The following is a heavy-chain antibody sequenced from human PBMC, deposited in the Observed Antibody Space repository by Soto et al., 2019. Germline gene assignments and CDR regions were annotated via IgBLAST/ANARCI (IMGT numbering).Heavy chain of an antibody. CDR3: ARQVGFWSGYSKLPDY. CDR2: INHSGST. CDR1: GGSFSGYY. Sequence: QVQLQQWGAGLLKPSETLSLTCAVYGGSFSGYYWSWIRQPPGKGLEWIGEINHSGSTNYNPSLKSRVTISVDTSKNQFSLKLSSVTAADTAVYYCARQVGFWSGYSKLPDYWGQGTLVTVSS. D-gene: IGHD3-3*01. J-gene: IGHJ4*02. V-gene: IGHV4-34*01.